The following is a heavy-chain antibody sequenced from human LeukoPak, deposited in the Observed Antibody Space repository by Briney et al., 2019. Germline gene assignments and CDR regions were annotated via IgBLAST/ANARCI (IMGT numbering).Heavy chain of an antibody. V-gene: IGHV1-2*04. CDR2: INPNSGGT. CDR3: ARARPDSSGYYGTLDY. Sequence: ASVKVSCKASGYTFTGYYMHWVRQAPGQGLEWMGWINPNSGGTNYAQKFQGWVTMTRDTSISTAYMELSRLRSDDTAVYYCARARPDSSGYYGTLDYWGQGTLVTVSS. D-gene: IGHD3-22*01. J-gene: IGHJ4*02. CDR1: GYTFTGYY.